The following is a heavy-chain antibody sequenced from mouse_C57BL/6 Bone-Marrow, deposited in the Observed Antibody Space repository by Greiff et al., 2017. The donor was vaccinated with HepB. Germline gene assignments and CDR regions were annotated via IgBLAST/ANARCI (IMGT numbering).Heavy chain of an antibody. D-gene: IGHD2-10*02. Sequence: QVQLQQPGAELVRPGTSVKLSCKASGYTFTSYWMHWVKQRPGQGLEWIGVIDPADSYTNYNQKFKGKATLTVDKSSSTAYMQLSSLTSEDSAVYYCARSSAAGAEDYCCQGTTTTV. CDR1: GYTFTSYW. J-gene: IGHJ2*01. CDR2: IDPADSYT. V-gene: IGHV1-59*01. CDR3: ARSSAAGAEDY.